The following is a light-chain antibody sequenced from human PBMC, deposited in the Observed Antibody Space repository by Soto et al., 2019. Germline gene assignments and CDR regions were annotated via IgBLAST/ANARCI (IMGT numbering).Light chain of an antibody. Sequence: EIVLTQSPDTLSLSPGERATLSCRASKIFSRSYLAWYQQKPGQAPRLLIFGASSRAVGIPDRFSGSGSGTDFTLTISRLEPEDFAVYYCHQYDSWTFGQGTKVDIK. CDR2: GAS. CDR1: KIFSRSY. V-gene: IGKV3-20*01. CDR3: HQYDSWT. J-gene: IGKJ1*01.